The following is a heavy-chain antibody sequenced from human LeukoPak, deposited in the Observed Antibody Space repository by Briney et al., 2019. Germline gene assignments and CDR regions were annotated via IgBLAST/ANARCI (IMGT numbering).Heavy chain of an antibody. Sequence: SETLSLTCTVSGGSISGYYWSWIRQPPGRGLEWIGSIYYSGSTYYNPSLKSRVTISVDTSNNRFSLKLSSVTAADTAVYYCARHHSSGWNYFDYWGQGTLVTVSS. CDR1: GGSISGYY. D-gene: IGHD6-19*01. V-gene: IGHV4-59*08. CDR2: IYYSGST. J-gene: IGHJ4*02. CDR3: ARHHSSGWNYFDY.